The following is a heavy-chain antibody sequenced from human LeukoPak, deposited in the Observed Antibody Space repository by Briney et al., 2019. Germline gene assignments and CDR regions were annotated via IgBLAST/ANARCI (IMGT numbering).Heavy chain of an antibody. CDR1: GFTFSDHY. CDR2: IKPDSVAT. D-gene: IGHD4/OR15-4a*01. Sequence: GASVKVSCKTSGFTFSDHYMHWLRQAPGQGLEWMGWIKPDSVATNYAQKFQGRFTMSRDMSLSTVSMELSSLTSDDTAMYWCARDHEYGPDYWGQGKLVTVSA. CDR3: ARDHEYGPDY. V-gene: IGHV1-2*02. J-gene: IGHJ4*02.